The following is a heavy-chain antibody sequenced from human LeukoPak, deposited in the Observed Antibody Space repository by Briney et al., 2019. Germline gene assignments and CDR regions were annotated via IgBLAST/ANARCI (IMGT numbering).Heavy chain of an antibody. CDR1: GFTFSQFE. V-gene: IGHV3-48*03. CDR3: ARGDPHADL. J-gene: IGHJ5*02. Sequence: GGSLRLSCVASGFTFSQFEMNWVRQAPGKGLEWIADITISGHTKNYADSVKGRFTISRDNARTSLYLQMNSLRVEDTGVYYCARGDPHADLWGQGTLVTVSS. CDR2: ITISGHTK.